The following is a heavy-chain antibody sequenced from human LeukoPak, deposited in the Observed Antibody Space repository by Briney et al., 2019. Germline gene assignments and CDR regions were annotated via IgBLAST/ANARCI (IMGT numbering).Heavy chain of an antibody. D-gene: IGHD3-3*01. CDR2: IVVDSGNT. J-gene: IGHJ4*02. CDR1: GLTFTNSA. V-gene: IGHV1-58*02. Sequence: GTSVKVSCKASGLTFTNSAMQWVRQARGQRLEWIGWIVVDSGNTNYAQKFQERVTITRDMSTTTAYMELSSLRSEDTAVYYCATNSADYNFWSGYYSFDYWGRGTLVTVSS. CDR3: ATNSADYNFWSGYYSFDY.